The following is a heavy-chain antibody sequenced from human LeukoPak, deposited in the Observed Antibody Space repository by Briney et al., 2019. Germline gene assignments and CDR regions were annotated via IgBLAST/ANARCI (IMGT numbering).Heavy chain of an antibody. J-gene: IGHJ5*02. D-gene: IGHD1-26*01. CDR2: ISAYNGNT. CDR3: ARVAQEWELLGWFDP. Sequence: GASVNVSCKASGYTFTSYGISWVRQAPGQGLEWMGWISAYNGNTNYAQKLQGRVTMTTDTSTSTAYMELRSLRSDDTAVYYCARVAQEWELLGWFDPWGQGTLVTVSS. CDR1: GYTFTSYG. V-gene: IGHV1-18*01.